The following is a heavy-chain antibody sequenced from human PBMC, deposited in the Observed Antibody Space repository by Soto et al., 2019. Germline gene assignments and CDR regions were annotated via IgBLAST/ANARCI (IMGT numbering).Heavy chain of an antibody. Sequence: WHTLSLTFAISGDIVSSNSAAWNWIRQSPSRGLEWLGRTYYRSKWYNDYAVSVKSRITINPDTSKNQFSLQLNSVTPEDTAVYYCAVEMIGGRYSYGLDYWGQGTLVTVSS. CDR1: GDIVSSNSAA. D-gene: IGHD5-18*01. CDR2: TYYRSKWYN. CDR3: AVEMIGGRYSYGLDY. V-gene: IGHV6-1*01. J-gene: IGHJ4*02.